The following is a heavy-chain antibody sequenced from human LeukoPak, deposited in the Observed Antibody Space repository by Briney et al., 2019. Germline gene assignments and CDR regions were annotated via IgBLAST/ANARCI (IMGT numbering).Heavy chain of an antibody. V-gene: IGHV4-34*01. CDR1: GGSFSGYY. CDR2: INHSGST. CDR3: ARDSGYVSDY. J-gene: IGHJ4*02. Sequence: PSETLSLTCAVYGGSFSGYYWSWIRQPPGKGLEWIGEINHSGSTNYNPSLKSRVTISVDTSKNQFSLKLSSVTAADTAVYYCARDSGYVSDYWGQGALVTVSS. D-gene: IGHD5-12*01.